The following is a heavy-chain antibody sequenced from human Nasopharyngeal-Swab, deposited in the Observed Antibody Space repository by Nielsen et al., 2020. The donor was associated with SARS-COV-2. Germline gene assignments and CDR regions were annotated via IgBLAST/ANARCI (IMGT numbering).Heavy chain of an antibody. J-gene: IGHJ4*02. D-gene: IGHD6-19*01. CDR3: AIAVAGTDYFDY. CDR2: ISAYNGNT. Sequence: ASEVSCKASGYTFTSYGINWVRQAPGQGLEWMGWISAYNGNTNYAQKVQGRVTMTTDTSTSTAYMELRSLRSDDTAVYYCAIAVAGTDYFDYWGQGTLVTVSS. V-gene: IGHV1-18*01. CDR1: GYTFTSYG.